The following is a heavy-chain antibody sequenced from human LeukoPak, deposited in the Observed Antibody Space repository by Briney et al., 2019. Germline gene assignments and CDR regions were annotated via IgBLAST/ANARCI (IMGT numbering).Heavy chain of an antibody. V-gene: IGHV3-21*01. D-gene: IGHD1-26*01. CDR3: ARDRGVWWFDY. Sequence: PGGSLRLSCAASAFTFSSYSMNWVRQGPGQELEWVSSISSSSSYIYYADSVRGRFTIYRDNAKNSLYLQMNSLRAEDTAVYYCARDRGVWWFDYWGQGKLVTVSS. CDR2: ISSSSSYI. J-gene: IGHJ4*02. CDR1: AFTFSSYS.